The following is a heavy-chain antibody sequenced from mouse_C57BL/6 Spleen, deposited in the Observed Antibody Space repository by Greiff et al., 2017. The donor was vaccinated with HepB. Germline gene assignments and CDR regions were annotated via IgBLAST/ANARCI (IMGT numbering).Heavy chain of an antibody. Sequence: VVESGGGLVKPGGSLKLSCAASGFTFSDYGMHWVRQAPEKGLEWVAYISSGSSTIYYADTVKGRFTISRDNAKNTLFLQMTSLRSEDTAMYYCARGAYYYGSSFDYWGQGTTLTVSS. CDR3: ARGAYYYGSSFDY. CDR1: GFTFSDYG. J-gene: IGHJ2*01. V-gene: IGHV5-17*01. D-gene: IGHD1-1*01. CDR2: ISSGSSTI.